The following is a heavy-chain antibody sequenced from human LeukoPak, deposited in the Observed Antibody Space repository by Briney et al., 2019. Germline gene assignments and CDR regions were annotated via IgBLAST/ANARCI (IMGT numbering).Heavy chain of an antibody. CDR2: ISSSGSTI. CDR3: AELGITMIGGV. J-gene: IGHJ6*04. CDR1: GFTFSSYE. V-gene: IGHV3-48*03. D-gene: IGHD3-10*02. Sequence: GGSLRHSRAASGFTFSSYELNWLHPAPPKGLELVSYISSSGSTIYYADSVKGRFTISRDNAKNSLYLQMNSLRAEDTAVYYCAELGITMIGGVWGKGTTVTISS.